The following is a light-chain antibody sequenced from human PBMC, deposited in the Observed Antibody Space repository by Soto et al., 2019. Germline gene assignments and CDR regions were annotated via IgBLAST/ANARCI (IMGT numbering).Light chain of an antibody. Sequence: DIQLTQSPSFLSASVGDRVTITSRASQGLSSYLAWYQQKPGMAPKLLIYSTSTLQSGVPARFSGSASGTEFTLTISSLHPEDFATYYCQQLNSSPITFGPGTKVDI. J-gene: IGKJ3*01. CDR1: QGLSSY. CDR2: STS. V-gene: IGKV1-9*01. CDR3: QQLNSSPIT.